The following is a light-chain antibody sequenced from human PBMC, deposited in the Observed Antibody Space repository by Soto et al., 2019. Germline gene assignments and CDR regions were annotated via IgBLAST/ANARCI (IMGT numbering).Light chain of an antibody. CDR2: SDT. J-gene: IGLJ2*01. CDR3: QVWDSGSAHVV. Sequence: SYELTQPPSVSVAPGKTASSYCGGNNIGSKGVHWDQHNPGQAPVLGNSSDTELHQVIHESFSGSNSANLATLTVSSVEAEDEDDYYCQVWDSGSAHVVFGGGTKLAVL. V-gene: IGLV3-21*04. CDR1: NIGSKG.